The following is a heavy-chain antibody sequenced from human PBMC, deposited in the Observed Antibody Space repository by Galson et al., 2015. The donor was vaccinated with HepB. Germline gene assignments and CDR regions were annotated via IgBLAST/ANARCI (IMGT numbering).Heavy chain of an antibody. CDR3: SRGVLTWTGHDYGSFFDY. D-gene: IGHD3-10*01. Sequence: CAISGDSVSSNSASWNWIRQSPSRGLEWLGMTYYRSKWYYDYAVSVKSRMSINPDTSKNQFSLQLNSVTPEDTAVYYCSRGVLTWTGHDYGSFFDYWGQGSQVTVSS. V-gene: IGHV6-1*01. CDR2: TYYRSKWYY. J-gene: IGHJ4*02. CDR1: GDSVSSNSAS.